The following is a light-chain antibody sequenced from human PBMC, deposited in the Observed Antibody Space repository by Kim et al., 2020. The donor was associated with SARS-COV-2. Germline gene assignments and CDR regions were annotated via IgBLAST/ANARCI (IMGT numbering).Light chain of an antibody. CDR1: KLADKY. CDR3: QAWDSSTAV. V-gene: IGLV3-1*01. J-gene: IGLJ3*02. Sequence: SYELTQPPSVSVSPGQTASITCSGNKLADKYTCWYQQKPGQSPVLVIFQNTKRPSGIPERFSGSNSGDTATLTISGTQAMDEADYYCQAWDSSTAVFGGG. CDR2: QNT.